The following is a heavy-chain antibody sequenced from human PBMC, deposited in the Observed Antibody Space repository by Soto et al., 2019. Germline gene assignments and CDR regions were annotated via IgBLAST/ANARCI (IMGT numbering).Heavy chain of an antibody. D-gene: IGHD3-22*01. V-gene: IGHV2-5*01. J-gene: IGHJ4*02. CDR2: INWNDDK. Sequence: QITLKESGPTLVQVTQPVTLTCTFSGFSLSSTGVGVGWIRQSPGKALEGLALINWNDDKRYNPSLKSRLTITKDTSKNQVVLTMTNMDPVDTATYYCARSGHNSGFFYYDYWGQGTLVTVSS. CDR3: ARSGHNSGFFYYDY. CDR1: GFSLSSTGVG.